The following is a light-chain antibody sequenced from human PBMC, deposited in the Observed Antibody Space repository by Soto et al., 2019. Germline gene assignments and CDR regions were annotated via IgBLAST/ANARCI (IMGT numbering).Light chain of an antibody. J-gene: IGKJ1*01. V-gene: IGKV1-5*03. Sequence: DIQMTQSPSTLSGSVGDRVTITCRASQTISSWLAWYQQKPGKAPKLLIYKASTLKSGVPSRFSGSGSGTEVTLTISILQPDDFATYYCQHYNSYSEAFGQGTKVELK. CDR2: KAS. CDR1: QTISSW. CDR3: QHYNSYSEA.